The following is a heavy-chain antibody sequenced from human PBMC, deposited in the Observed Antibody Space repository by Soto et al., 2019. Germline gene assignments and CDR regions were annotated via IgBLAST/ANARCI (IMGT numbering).Heavy chain of an antibody. Sequence: EVQLVESGGGLVQPGGSLRLSCAASGFTFSTYTMNWVHQAPGKGLEWLSYISGSSRTMYYADSVKGRFTISRDNAKNSLYLQMNSLRAEDTAVYYCARESVSDYDYYFGMDVWGQGTTVTVSS. V-gene: IGHV3-48*04. CDR2: ISGSSRTM. D-gene: IGHD2-21*02. J-gene: IGHJ6*02. CDR1: GFTFSTYT. CDR3: ARESVSDYDYYFGMDV.